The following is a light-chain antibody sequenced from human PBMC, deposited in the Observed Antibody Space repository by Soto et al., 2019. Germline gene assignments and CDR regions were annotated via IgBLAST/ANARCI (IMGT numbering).Light chain of an antibody. J-gene: IGLJ2*01. CDR2: SIS. CDR3: LLYYGGVHV. CDR1: TGAVTSNYY. V-gene: IGLV7-43*01. Sequence: QAVVTQEPSVTVSPGGTVTLTCASSTGAVTSNYYPSWFQQQPGQAPRALFYSISNKHSWTPARFSGSLLGGKAALTLSDVQPADEADYYCLLYYGGVHVFGGGTKLTVL.